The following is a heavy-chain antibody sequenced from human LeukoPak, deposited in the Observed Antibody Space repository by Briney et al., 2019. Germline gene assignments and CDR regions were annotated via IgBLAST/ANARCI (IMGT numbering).Heavy chain of an antibody. D-gene: IGHD5-18*01. CDR2: ISSSSSYI. Sequence: GGSLRLSCAASGFTFSSYSMSWVRQAPGKGLEWVSSISSSSSYIYYTDSMKGRFTISRDNAKNSLYLQMNSLRAEDTAVYYCARDSYGRPYDYWGQGTLVTVSS. V-gene: IGHV3-21*01. CDR3: ARDSYGRPYDY. CDR1: GFTFSSYS. J-gene: IGHJ4*02.